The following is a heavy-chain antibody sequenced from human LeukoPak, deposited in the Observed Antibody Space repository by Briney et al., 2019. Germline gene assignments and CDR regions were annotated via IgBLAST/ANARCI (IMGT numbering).Heavy chain of an antibody. V-gene: IGHV3-74*01. D-gene: IGHD1-26*01. CDR2: INKDGSVT. CDR1: GFTFSSPW. Sequence: GGSLRLSCAASGFTFSSPWIHWVRQAPGKGLVWVSRINKDGSVTDYAESVKGRFSISRDNAKNTLYLQMSSLRVEDTAIYYCVKVRGRARVGYFDYWGQGTLVTVSS. CDR3: VKVRGRARVGYFDY. J-gene: IGHJ4*02.